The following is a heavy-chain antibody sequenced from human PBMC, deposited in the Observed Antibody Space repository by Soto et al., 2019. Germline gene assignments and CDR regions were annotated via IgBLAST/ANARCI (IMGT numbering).Heavy chain of an antibody. Sequence: GGSLRLSCTASVFTFVSYSMNWVRQAPGKGLEWVSYISSGSSTIYYADSVKGRFTISRDNAKNSLYLQMNSLRAEDTAVYYCARVYGIPVAGTLDFWGQGTLVTVSS. CDR1: VFTFVSYS. CDR3: ARVYGIPVAGTLDF. J-gene: IGHJ4*02. CDR2: ISSGSSTI. V-gene: IGHV3-48*01. D-gene: IGHD6-19*01.